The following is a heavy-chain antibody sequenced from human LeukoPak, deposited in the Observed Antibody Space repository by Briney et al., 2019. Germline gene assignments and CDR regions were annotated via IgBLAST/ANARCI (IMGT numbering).Heavy chain of an antibody. CDR1: GHSFTSYG. CDR3: ARDRDIVATDAGGWFDP. D-gene: IGHD5-12*01. CDR2: ISANNGNT. Sequence: EASVKVSCKASGHSFTSYGISWVRQAPGQGLEWMGWISANNGNTNYAQKLQGRVTMTTDTSRSTAYMELRSLRSDDTAVYYCARDRDIVATDAGGWFDPWGQGTLVTVSS. V-gene: IGHV1-18*01. J-gene: IGHJ5*02.